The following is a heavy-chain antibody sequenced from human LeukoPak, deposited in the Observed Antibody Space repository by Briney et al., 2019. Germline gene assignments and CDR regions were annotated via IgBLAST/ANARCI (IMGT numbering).Heavy chain of an antibody. V-gene: IGHV3-23*01. CDR1: GFTFSSYT. D-gene: IGHD2-21*02. Sequence: GGSLRLSCAASGFTFSSYTMTWVRQGPGKGLEWVSGISGSGGYTYNSDSVKGRFTISRDNSNNTLYLQMNSLRAEDTAVYYCARDQVDVWSLAYCGGDCYPDAFDIWGQGTMVTVSS. J-gene: IGHJ3*02. CDR3: ARDQVDVWSLAYCGGDCYPDAFDI. CDR2: ISGSGGYT.